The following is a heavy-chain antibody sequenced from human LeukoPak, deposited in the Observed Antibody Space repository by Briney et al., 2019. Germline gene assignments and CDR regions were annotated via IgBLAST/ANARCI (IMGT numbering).Heavy chain of an antibody. J-gene: IGHJ4*02. CDR3: TKGLTGVAPPFDY. CDR1: GFTFSSYG. V-gene: IGHV3-30*18. Sequence: GRSLRLSCAASGFTFSSYGMHWVRQAPGKGLEWVAVISYVGSNKYYADSVKGRFTISRDNSKNTLYLQMNSLRAEDTAVYYCTKGLTGVAPPFDYWGQGTLVTVSS. CDR2: ISYVGSNK. D-gene: IGHD2-8*01.